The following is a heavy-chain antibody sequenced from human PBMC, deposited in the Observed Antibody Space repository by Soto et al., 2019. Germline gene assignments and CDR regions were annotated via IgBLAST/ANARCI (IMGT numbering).Heavy chain of an antibody. V-gene: IGHV3-48*02. Sequence: GGSLRLSCAASGFTISSYSMNWVRQAPGKGLEWVSYISSSSSTIYYADSVKGRFTISRDNAKNSLYLQMNSLRDEDTAVYYCARPEYSSSSYGMDVWAQGTTVTVSS. J-gene: IGHJ6*02. CDR1: GFTISSYS. CDR2: ISSSSSTI. CDR3: ARPEYSSSSYGMDV. D-gene: IGHD6-6*01.